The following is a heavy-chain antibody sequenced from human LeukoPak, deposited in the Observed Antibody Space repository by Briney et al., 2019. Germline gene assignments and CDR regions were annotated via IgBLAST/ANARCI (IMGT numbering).Heavy chain of an antibody. J-gene: IGHJ4*02. D-gene: IGHD4-17*01. CDR2: IIPIFGTA. CDR3: ARVVTTGPLDY. CDR1: GGTFSSYA. V-gene: IGHV1-69*05. Sequence: SVKVSCKXSGGTFSSYAISWVRQAPGQGLEWMGGIIPIFGTANYTQKFQGRVTITTDESTSIVYMELSSLRSEDTAVYYCARVVTTGPLDYWGQGTPVTVSS.